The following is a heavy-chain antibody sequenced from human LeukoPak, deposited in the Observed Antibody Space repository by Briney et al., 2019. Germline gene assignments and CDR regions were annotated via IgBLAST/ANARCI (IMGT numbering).Heavy chain of an antibody. J-gene: IGHJ4*02. Sequence: PGGSLRLSCAASGFTFSSYSMNWVRQAPGKGLEWVSYISSSSSTIYYADSVKGRFTISRDNAKNPLYLQMNSLRAEDTAVYYCAREGYDFWSGYRNYFDYWGQGTLVTVSS. CDR1: GFTFSSYS. D-gene: IGHD3-3*01. CDR2: ISSSSSTI. CDR3: AREGYDFWSGYRNYFDY. V-gene: IGHV3-48*01.